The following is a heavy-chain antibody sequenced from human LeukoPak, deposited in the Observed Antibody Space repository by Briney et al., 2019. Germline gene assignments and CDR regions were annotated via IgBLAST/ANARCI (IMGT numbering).Heavy chain of an antibody. Sequence: NSGKTGYAQKFKGRVTMTRNTSISTAYMELSSLRSEDTAVYYCARGPFVVVPAAMVNAFDIWGQGTMVTVSS. CDR3: ARGPFVVVPAAMVNAFDI. J-gene: IGHJ3*02. V-gene: IGHV1-8*01. D-gene: IGHD2-2*01. CDR2: NSGKT.